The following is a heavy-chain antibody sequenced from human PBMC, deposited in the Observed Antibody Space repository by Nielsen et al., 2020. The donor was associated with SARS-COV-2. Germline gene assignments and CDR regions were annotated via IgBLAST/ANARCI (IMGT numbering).Heavy chain of an antibody. CDR1: GFTFSSYA. CDR2: ISGSGGST. D-gene: IGHD3-16*01. J-gene: IGHJ6*02. V-gene: IGHV3-23*01. Sequence: GESLKISCAASGFTFSSYAMSWVRQAPGKGLEWVSAISGSGGSTYYADSVKGRFTISRDNSKNTLYLQMNSLRAEDTAVYYCARDRDYVRPDYYYYYGMDVWGQGTTVTVSS. CDR3: ARDRDYVRPDYYYYYGMDV.